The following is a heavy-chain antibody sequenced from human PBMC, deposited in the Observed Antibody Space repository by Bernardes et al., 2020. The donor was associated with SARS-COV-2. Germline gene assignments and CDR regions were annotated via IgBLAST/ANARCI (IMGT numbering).Heavy chain of an antibody. CDR1: GFTFSSYW. V-gene: IGHV3-74*01. J-gene: IGHJ3*02. D-gene: IGHD3-22*01. Sequence: GGSLRLSCAASGFTFSSYWMHWVRQAPGKGLVWVSRINSDGSSTSYADSVKGRFTISRDNAKNTLYLQMNSLRAEDTAVYYCARKDSTPYDSSGYPDAFDIWGQGTMVTVSS. CDR2: INSDGSST. CDR3: ARKDSTPYDSSGYPDAFDI.